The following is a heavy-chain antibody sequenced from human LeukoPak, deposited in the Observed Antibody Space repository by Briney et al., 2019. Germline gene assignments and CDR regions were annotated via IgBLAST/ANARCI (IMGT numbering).Heavy chain of an antibody. CDR3: ARTREQWQVLDY. CDR1: GFTFSSYS. V-gene: IGHV3-21*01. CDR2: ISSSSSYI. J-gene: IGHJ4*02. Sequence: PGGSLRLSCAASGFTFSSYSMNWVRQAPGKGLEWVSSISSSSSYIYYADSVRGRFTISRDNSKNMVYLQMNSLRAEDTAVYYCARTREQWQVLDYWGQGTLVTVSS. D-gene: IGHD6-19*01.